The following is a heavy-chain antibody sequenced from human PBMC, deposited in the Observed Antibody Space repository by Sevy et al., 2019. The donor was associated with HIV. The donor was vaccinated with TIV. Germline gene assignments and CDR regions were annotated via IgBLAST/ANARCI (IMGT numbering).Heavy chain of an antibody. Sequence: SETLSLTCTVSGGSVSSGSYCWSWIRQPPGKGLEWIGYIYYSGSTNYNPSLKSRVTISVDTSKNQFSLKLSSVTAADTAVYYCARDHLRYSSGWPGYYYGMDVWGQGTTVTVSS. V-gene: IGHV4-61*01. CDR1: GGSVSSGSYC. J-gene: IGHJ6*02. CDR3: ARDHLRYSSGWPGYYYGMDV. D-gene: IGHD6-19*01. CDR2: IYYSGST.